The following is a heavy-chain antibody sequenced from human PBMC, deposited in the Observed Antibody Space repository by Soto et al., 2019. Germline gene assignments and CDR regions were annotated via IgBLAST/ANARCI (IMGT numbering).Heavy chain of an antibody. V-gene: IGHV4-30-4*01. CDR1: GGSISSGDYY. CDR3: AKDAPATPSGRDYYYSSGYYGSFDF. J-gene: IGHJ4*02. Sequence: QVQLQESGPGLVKPSQTLSLTCTVSGGSISSGDYYWSWIRQPPGKGLEWIGYIYYSGSTYYNPSLKSRVNISVDTYQNQFSLKLGSVTAADTAVYYCAKDAPATPSGRDYYYSSGYYGSFDFWGQGTLVTVSS. CDR2: IYYSGST. D-gene: IGHD3-22*01.